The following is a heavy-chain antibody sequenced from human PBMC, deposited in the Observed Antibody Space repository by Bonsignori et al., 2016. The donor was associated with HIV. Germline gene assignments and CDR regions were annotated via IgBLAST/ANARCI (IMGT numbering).Heavy chain of an antibody. V-gene: IGHV1-46*01. CDR2: INPSGDTT. D-gene: IGHD4-23*01. Sequence: WVRQAPGQGLEWMGMINPSGDTTTYAQNFQGRVTVSRDTSTGTVYMALSSLRYDDTAVYYCEAVETTSIDFDHWGQGTLVTVSS. J-gene: IGHJ4*02. CDR3: EAVETTSIDFDH.